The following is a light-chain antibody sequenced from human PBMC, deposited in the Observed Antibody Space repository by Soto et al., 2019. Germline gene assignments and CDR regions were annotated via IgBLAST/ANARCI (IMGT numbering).Light chain of an antibody. CDR1: STDIGFYDF. J-gene: IGLJ1*01. Sequence: QAASVSGSPGQSITISCTGSSTDIGFYDFVSWYQQQPGKAPRLVIYEVSGRPSGISVRFSGSKSGNTASLTISGLQADDEGDYYCSSYTKTTTAYVFGTGTKLTVL. CDR3: SSYTKTTTAYV. CDR2: EVS. V-gene: IGLV2-14*01.